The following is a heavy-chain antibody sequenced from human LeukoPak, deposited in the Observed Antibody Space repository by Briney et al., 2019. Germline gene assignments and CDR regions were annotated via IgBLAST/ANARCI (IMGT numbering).Heavy chain of an antibody. CDR3: ARDRPIDYYGSGSPPDLDY. CDR2: ISAYNGNT. J-gene: IGHJ4*02. V-gene: IGHV1-18*01. Sequence: GASVKVSCKASGYTFTSYGISWVRQAPGQGLEWMGWISAYNGNTNYAQKLQGRVTMTTDTSTSTAYMELRSLRSDDTAVYYCARDRPIDYYGSGSPPDLDYWGQGTLVTVSS. CDR1: GYTFTSYG. D-gene: IGHD3-10*01.